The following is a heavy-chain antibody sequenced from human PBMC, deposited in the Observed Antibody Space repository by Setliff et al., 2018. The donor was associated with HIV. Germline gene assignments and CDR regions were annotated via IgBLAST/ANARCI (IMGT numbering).Heavy chain of an antibody. V-gene: IGHV3-30*19. J-gene: IGHJ4*02. D-gene: IGHD1-26*01. CDR3: VRDPIEGYPDYFDY. CDR2: ISYDGSYK. CDR1: GFTFSDYG. Sequence: PGGSLRLSCAASGFTFSDYGFHWVRQAPGKGLEWVAVISYDGSYKYYADSVKGRFTISRDNSKNTLFLQMNSLRPEDTATYYCVRDPIEGYPDYFDYWGQGTLVTVSS.